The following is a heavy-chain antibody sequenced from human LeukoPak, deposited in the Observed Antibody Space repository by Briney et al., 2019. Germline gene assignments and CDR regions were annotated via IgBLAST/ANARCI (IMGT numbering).Heavy chain of an antibody. CDR1: GGTFSSYA. CDR2: IIPIFGTA. D-gene: IGHD2-15*01. J-gene: IGHJ6*03. Sequence: SVKVSCKASGGTFSSYAISWVRQAPGQGLEWMGGIIPIFGTANYAQKFQGRVTITADKSTSTAYMELSSLRSEDTAVYYCARPEDCSGGSCYWGEYYYYMDVWGKGTTVTVSS. V-gene: IGHV1-69*06. CDR3: ARPEDCSGGSCYWGEYYYYMDV.